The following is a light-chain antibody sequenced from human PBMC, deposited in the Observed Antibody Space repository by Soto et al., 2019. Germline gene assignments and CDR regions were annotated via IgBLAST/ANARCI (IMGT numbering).Light chain of an antibody. CDR2: AAS. CDR3: QQRYSSPPT. V-gene: IGKV1-39*01. J-gene: IGKJ1*01. CDR1: QSISNH. Sequence: DIQMTQSPSSXSASVEDRVIITCRASQSISNHLNWYQQKPGKAPKLLIFAASSLQSGVPSRFSGSRSGPDFTLTISSLQPEDFATYYCQQRYSSPPTFGQGTKVDIK.